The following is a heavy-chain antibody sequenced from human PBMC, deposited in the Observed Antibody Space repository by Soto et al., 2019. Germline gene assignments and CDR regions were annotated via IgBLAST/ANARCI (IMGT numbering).Heavy chain of an antibody. Sequence: QVQLVESGGGVVQPGRSLRLSCAASGFTFSSNAMHWVRQARGKGLEWVAVISYDGSNKYYADSVKGRFTISRDNSKNTRYLQMNSLGAEDTAVYYCASPGGYSSGWYGENWFDPWGQGTLVTVSS. CDR1: GFTFSSNA. J-gene: IGHJ5*02. D-gene: IGHD6-19*01. V-gene: IGHV3-30-3*01. CDR3: ASPGGYSSGWYGENWFDP. CDR2: ISYDGSNK.